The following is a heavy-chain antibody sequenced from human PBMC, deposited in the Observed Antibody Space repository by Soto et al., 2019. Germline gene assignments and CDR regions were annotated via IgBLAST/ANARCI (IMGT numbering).Heavy chain of an antibody. CDR3: ARGITMIVVFDP. J-gene: IGHJ5*02. V-gene: IGHV1-18*01. CDR1: GYTFTSYG. D-gene: IGHD3-22*01. CDR2: INAYNGNT. Sequence: GASVKVSCKASGYTFTSYGISWVRQAPGQGLEWMGWINAYNGNTKYAQKLQGRVTITRDTSTSTAYMELSSLRSEDTAVYYCARGITMIVVFDPWCEGTLVTVSS.